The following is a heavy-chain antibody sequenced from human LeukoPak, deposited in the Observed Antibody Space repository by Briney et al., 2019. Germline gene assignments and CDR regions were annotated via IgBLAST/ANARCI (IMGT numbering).Heavy chain of an antibody. CDR2: IWYDGSNK. J-gene: IGHJ4*02. V-gene: IGHV3-33*01. CDR3: ASDLGTCYFDY. Sequence: GGSLRLSCAVSGVTFRSYGMHWVRQAPGKGLEWVAVIWYDGSNKYYVDSVKGRFTISRDNSKKTLHLQMSNLRAEDTAVYYCASDLGTCYFDYWGQGILVTVSS. CDR1: GVTFRSYG. D-gene: IGHD3-16*01.